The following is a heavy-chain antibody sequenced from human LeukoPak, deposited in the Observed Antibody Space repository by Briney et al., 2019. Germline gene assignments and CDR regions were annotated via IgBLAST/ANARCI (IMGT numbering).Heavy chain of an antibody. CDR2: ISYDGSNK. V-gene: IGHV3-30-3*01. CDR3: AREYSSGWYYFDY. J-gene: IGHJ4*02. CDR1: GFTFSSYA. D-gene: IGHD6-19*01. Sequence: GGSLRLSCAASGFTFSSYAMHWVRQAPGKGLEWVAVISYDGSNKYYADSVKGRFTISRDNSKNTLYLQMNSLRAEDTAVYYCAREYSSGWYYFDYWGQGTLVTVSS.